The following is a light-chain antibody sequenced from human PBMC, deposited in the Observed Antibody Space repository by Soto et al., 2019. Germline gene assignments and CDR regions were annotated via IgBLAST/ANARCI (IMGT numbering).Light chain of an antibody. CDR1: SRDVGGYNY. CDR3: SSYTRSSTLI. Sequence: QSALTQPASVSGSPGQSITISCTGTSRDVGGYNYVSWYRQHPGKAPKLMIYEVRNRPSGVSNRFSGSKSGNTASLTISGLQAEDEADYYCSSYTRSSTLIFGIGTKVTVL. V-gene: IGLV2-14*01. CDR2: EVR. J-gene: IGLJ1*01.